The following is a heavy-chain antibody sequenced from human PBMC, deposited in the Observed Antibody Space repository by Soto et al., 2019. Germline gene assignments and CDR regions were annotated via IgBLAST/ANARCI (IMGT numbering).Heavy chain of an antibody. CDR1: GGSISSGGYY. D-gene: IGHD4-17*01. J-gene: IGHJ4*02. Sequence: PSETLSLTCTVSGGSISSGGYYWTWIRQHPGKGLEWIGYIHYSGSTYYNPSLKSRVTISVDTSKNQFSLKLSSVTAADTAVYYCARGKPDYVTFDYWGQGTLVTVSS. CDR2: IHYSGST. V-gene: IGHV4-31*03. CDR3: ARGKPDYVTFDY.